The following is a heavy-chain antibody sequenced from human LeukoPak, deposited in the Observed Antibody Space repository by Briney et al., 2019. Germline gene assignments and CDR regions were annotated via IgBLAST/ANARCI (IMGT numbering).Heavy chain of an antibody. CDR3: AKDVGGYGYGAFDI. CDR2: ITDDSLTM. Sequence: GGSLRLSCAASGFTFSTYAMNWVRQAPGKGLEWVSYITDDSLTMYYTDSVKGRFSISRDNAKNSLYLQMNSLRAEDMALYYCAKDVGGYGYGAFDIWGQGTMVTVSS. V-gene: IGHV3-48*04. CDR1: GFTFSTYA. D-gene: IGHD5-18*01. J-gene: IGHJ3*02.